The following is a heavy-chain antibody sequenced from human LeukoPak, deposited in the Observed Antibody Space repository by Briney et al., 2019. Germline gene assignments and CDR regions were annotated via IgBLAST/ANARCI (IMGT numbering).Heavy chain of an antibody. V-gene: IGHV3-21*01. CDR3: ARDHCSSTSCYYYFDY. D-gene: IGHD2-2*01. CDR2: ISSSSSYI. CDR1: GFTSSTYS. Sequence: GGSLRLSCAASGFTSSTYSMNWVRQAPGKRLEWVSSISSSSSYIYYTDSVKSRFTISRDNAKNSLYLQINSLRAEDTAVYYCARDHCSSTSCYYYFDYWGQGTLVTVSS. J-gene: IGHJ4*02.